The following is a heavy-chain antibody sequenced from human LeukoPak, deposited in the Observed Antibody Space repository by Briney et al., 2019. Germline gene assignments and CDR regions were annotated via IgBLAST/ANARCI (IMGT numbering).Heavy chain of an antibody. CDR3: ARCGRRDQVAFDY. Sequence: PSETLSLTCTVSGGSISSSSYYWGWIRQPPGKGLEWIGSIYYSGSTYYNPSLKSRVTISVDTSKNQFSLKLSSVTAADTAVYYCARCGRRDQVAFDYWGQGTLVTVSS. CDR1: GGSISSSSYY. J-gene: IGHJ4*02. D-gene: IGHD1-26*01. V-gene: IGHV4-39*01. CDR2: IYYSGST.